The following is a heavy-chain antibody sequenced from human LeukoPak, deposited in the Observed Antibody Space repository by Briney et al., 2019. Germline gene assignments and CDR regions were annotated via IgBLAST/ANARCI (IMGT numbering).Heavy chain of an antibody. V-gene: IGHV3-48*01. D-gene: IGHD3-10*01. CDR3: ARDLSVYGSGDY. CDR2: IRSNSDTI. CDR1: GFAFSSYS. Sequence: QTGGSLRLSCAASGFAFSSYSMNWVRQAPGKGLEWISYIRSNSDTIYYADSVKGRFTISRDNAENSLYLQMNSLRAEDTAVYYCARDLSVYGSGDYWGQGTLVTVSS. J-gene: IGHJ4*02.